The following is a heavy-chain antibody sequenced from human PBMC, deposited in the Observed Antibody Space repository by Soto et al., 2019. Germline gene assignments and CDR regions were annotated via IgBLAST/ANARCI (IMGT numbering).Heavy chain of an antibody. CDR1: GFTFDDYA. J-gene: IGHJ5*02. CDR3: AKYASYSSSALAPGWFDP. CDR2: ISWNSGSI. D-gene: IGHD6-6*01. V-gene: IGHV3-9*01. Sequence: EVQLVESGGGLVQPGRSLRLSCAASGFTFDDYAMHWVRQAPGKGLEWVSGISWNSGSIGYADSVKGRFTISRDNAKNSLYLQMNSLRAEDTVVYYCAKYASYSSSALAPGWFDPWGQGTLVTVSS.